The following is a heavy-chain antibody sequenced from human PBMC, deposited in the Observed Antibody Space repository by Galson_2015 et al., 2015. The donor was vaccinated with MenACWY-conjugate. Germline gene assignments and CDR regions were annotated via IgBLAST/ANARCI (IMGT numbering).Heavy chain of an antibody. V-gene: IGHV4-34*01. D-gene: IGHD4-23*01. CDR1: GGSLSGSY. CDR3: ARGHARWSRY. J-gene: IGHJ4*02. Sequence: SETLSLTCAVYGGSLSGSYWSWIRQPPGKGLEWIGEINHSGSTNYNPSLTSRVTMSVDTSKNQFSLKLSSVTAADTAVYYCARGHARWSRYWGQGTLVTVSS. CDR2: INHSGST.